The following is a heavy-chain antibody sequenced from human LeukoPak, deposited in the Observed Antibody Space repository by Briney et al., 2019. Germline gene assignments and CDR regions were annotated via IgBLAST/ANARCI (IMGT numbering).Heavy chain of an antibody. V-gene: IGHV3-73*01. CDR3: TSPRGYYYDK. Sequence: GGSLRLSCAASGFTFSGSAMHWVRQASGKGLEWVGRIRSKANSYATAYAASVKGRFTISRDDSKNTAYLQMNSLKTEDTAVYYGTSPRGYYYDKWGQGTLVTVSS. J-gene: IGHJ4*02. D-gene: IGHD6-13*01. CDR2: IRSKANSYAT. CDR1: GFTFSGSA.